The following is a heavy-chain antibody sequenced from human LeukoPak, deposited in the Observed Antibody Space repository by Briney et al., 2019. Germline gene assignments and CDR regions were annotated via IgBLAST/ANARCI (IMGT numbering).Heavy chain of an antibody. CDR2: ISYDGSNK. CDR3: ARVASWAN. Sequence: GGSLRLSCAASGFTFSSYAMHWVRQAPGKGLEWVAVISYDGSNKYYADSVKGRFTISRDNSKTTLYLQMNSLRAEDTAVYYCARVASWANWGQGTLVTVSS. CDR1: GFTFSSYA. V-gene: IGHV3-30-3*01. J-gene: IGHJ4*02. D-gene: IGHD5-12*01.